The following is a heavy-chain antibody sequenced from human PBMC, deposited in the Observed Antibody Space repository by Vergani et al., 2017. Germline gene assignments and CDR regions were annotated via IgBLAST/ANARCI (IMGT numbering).Heavy chain of an antibody. Sequence: QVQLQESGPGLVKPSETLSLTCTVSGGSVSSGSYYWSWIRQPAGKGLEWIGYIYYSGSTNYNPSLKSRVTISVDTSKNQFSLKLSSVTAADTAVYYCASSTYCSSTSCYRNKNDAFDIWGQGTMVTVSS. CDR1: GGSVSSGSYY. V-gene: IGHV4-61*10. D-gene: IGHD2-2*01. CDR3: ASSTYCSSTSCYRNKNDAFDI. CDR2: IYYSGST. J-gene: IGHJ3*02.